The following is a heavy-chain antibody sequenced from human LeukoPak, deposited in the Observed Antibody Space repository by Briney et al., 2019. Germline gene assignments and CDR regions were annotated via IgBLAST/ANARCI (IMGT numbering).Heavy chain of an antibody. D-gene: IGHD1-26*01. CDR3: VRDPRTVGTTLPDF. J-gene: IGHJ4*02. V-gene: IGHV1-18*01. CDR2: ITVYNGGT. Sequence: ASVKVSCKASGYTFTSDGFSWVRQAPGQGLEWLGWITVYNGGTGYAQKLQGRVTMTADKFTKTAYMELRSLRDEDTAVYYCVRDPRTVGTTLPDFWGQGTLVIVSS. CDR1: GYTFTSDG.